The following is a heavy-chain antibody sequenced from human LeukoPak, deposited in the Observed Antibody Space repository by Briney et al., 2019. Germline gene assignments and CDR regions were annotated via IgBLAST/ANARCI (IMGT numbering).Heavy chain of an antibody. CDR1: GYTPTSCD. V-gene: IGHV1-8*01. CDR2: MNPNSGNT. CDR3: TIVSTPRRDN. Sequence: ASVNVSSKLSGYTPTSCDIDWVRQATGQGLEWMGWMNPNSGNTGYGQSFQGRITMTRDISIATAYMELSNLTSEHTAIYYFTIVSTPRRDNWGQGTLVTVSA. J-gene: IGHJ4*02.